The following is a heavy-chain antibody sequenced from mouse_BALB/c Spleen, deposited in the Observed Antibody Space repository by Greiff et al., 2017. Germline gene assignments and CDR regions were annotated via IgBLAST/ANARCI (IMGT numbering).Heavy chain of an antibody. D-gene: IGHD2-4*01. Sequence: EVQLQESGPGLVKPSQSLSLTCSVTGYSITSGYYWNWIRQFPGNKLEWMGYISYDGSNNYNPSLKNRISITRDTSKNQFFLKLNSVTTEDTATYYCARGDYDVNYYAMDYWGQGTSVTVSS. CDR3: ARGDYDVNYYAMDY. CDR2: ISYDGSN. CDR1: GYSITSGYY. V-gene: IGHV3-6*02. J-gene: IGHJ4*01.